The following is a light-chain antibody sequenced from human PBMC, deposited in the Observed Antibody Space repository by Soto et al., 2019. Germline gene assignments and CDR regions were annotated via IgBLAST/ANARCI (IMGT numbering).Light chain of an antibody. V-gene: IGKV1-33*01. CDR1: QDISNY. CDR2: DAS. CDR3: QQVNVYPST. Sequence: DIQRTQSTSSLSASIGDRVTITCQASQDISNYLNWYQQKPGKAPKLLIYDASNLETGVPSRFSGSGSGTDFTFTISSLQPEDFATYYCQQVNVYPSTFGGGTKVDIK. J-gene: IGKJ4*01.